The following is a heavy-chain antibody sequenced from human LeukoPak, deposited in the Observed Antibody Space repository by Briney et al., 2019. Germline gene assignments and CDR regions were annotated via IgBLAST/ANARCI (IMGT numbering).Heavy chain of an antibody. D-gene: IGHD2-21*02. CDR1: GFTFSSYA. CDR3: ARKGLPDH. J-gene: IGHJ4*02. CDR2: ISYDGSNK. Sequence: GSLRLSCAASGFTFSSYAMHWVRQAPGKGLEWVAVISYDGSNKYYADSVKGRFTISRDNSKNTLYLQMNSLRTEDTAVYYCARKGLPDHWGQGTMVTVSS. V-gene: IGHV3-30-3*01.